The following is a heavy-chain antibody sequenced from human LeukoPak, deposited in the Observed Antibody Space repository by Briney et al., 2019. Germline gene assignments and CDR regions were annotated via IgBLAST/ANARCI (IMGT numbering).Heavy chain of an antibody. D-gene: IGHD5-12*01. CDR1: GFTFSNYW. CDR2: IKKDGSEK. CDR3: ANYKRGYIGSSDY. J-gene: IGHJ4*02. Sequence: PGGSLRLSCVASGFTFSNYWMIWVRQAPGKGLEWVANIKKDGSEKYYVDSVRGRFTISRDNAKNSLYLQMNSLRAEDTAVYFCANYKRGYIGSSDYWGQGTLVTVSS. V-gene: IGHV3-7*01.